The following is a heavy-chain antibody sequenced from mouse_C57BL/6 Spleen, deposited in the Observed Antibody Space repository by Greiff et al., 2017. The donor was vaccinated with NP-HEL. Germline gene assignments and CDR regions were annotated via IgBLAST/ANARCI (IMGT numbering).Heavy chain of an antibody. V-gene: IGHV5-17*01. J-gene: IGHJ1*03. CDR2: ISSGSSTI. CDR3: ATRRNWYFDV. CDR1: GFTFSDYG. D-gene: IGHD2-12*01. Sequence: EVQVVESGGGLVKPGGSLKLSCAASGFTFSDYGMHWVRQAPEKGLEWVAYISSGSSTIYYADTVKGRFTISRDNAKNTLFLQMTSLRSEDTAMYYCATRRNWYFDVWGTGTTVTGSS.